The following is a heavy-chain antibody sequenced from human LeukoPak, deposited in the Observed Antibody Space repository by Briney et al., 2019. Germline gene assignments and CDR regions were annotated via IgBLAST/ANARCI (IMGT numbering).Heavy chain of an antibody. CDR3: ARFPEATYGDYYYGMDV. CDR1: GGTFSSYA. Sequence: ASVKVSCKASGGTFSSYAISWVRQAPGQGLEWMGGIIPIFGTANYAQKFQGRVTITTDESTSTAYMELSRLRSDDTAVYYCARFPEATYGDYYYGMDVWGQGTTVTVSS. J-gene: IGHJ6*02. D-gene: IGHD4-17*01. V-gene: IGHV1-69*05. CDR2: IIPIFGTA.